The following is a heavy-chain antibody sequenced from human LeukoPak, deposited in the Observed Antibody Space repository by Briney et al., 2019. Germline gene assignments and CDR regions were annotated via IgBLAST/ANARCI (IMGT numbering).Heavy chain of an antibody. D-gene: IGHD3-10*01. CDR2: IRSDGSDT. V-gene: IGHV3-74*01. Sequence: GGSLRLSCAASGFTFSDTWMHWVRQAPGEGLVWVSRIRSDGSDTRYAESVKGRFTISRDNAKNTLYLQMSSLRAEDTALYYCARLSAYYYGSYFYYYMDVWGRGTTVTVSS. CDR3: ARLSAYYYGSYFYYYMDV. J-gene: IGHJ6*03. CDR1: GFTFSDTW.